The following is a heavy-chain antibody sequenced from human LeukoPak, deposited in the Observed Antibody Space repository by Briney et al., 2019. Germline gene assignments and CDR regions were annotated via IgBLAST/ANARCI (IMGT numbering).Heavy chain of an antibody. CDR2: ISSSSSYI. CDR3: ARIRYYYGSGIVV. D-gene: IGHD3-10*01. J-gene: IGHJ4*02. V-gene: IGHV3-21*01. Sequence: GGSLRLSCAASGFTFSSYSMNWVRQAPGKGLEWVSSISSSSSYIYYADSVKGRFTISRDNAKNSLYLQMNSLRAEDTVVYYCARIRYYYGSGIVVWGQGNLVTVSS. CDR1: GFTFSSYS.